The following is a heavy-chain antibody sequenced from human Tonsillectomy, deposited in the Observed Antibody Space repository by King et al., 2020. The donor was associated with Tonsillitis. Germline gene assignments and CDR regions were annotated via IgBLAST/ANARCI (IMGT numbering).Heavy chain of an antibody. J-gene: IGHJ6*02. CDR2: ISSNGGST. V-gene: IGHV3-64D*06. D-gene: IGHD1-26*01. CDR1: GFTFSSYA. Sequence: VQLVESGGGVVQPGRSLRLSCAASGFTFSSYAMHWVRQAPGKGLEYVSTISSNGGSTYYADSVKGRFTISRDNSKNTLYLQMSSLRAEDTAVYYCVKNSGEGGGIHYGMDVWGQGTTVTVSS. CDR3: VKNSGEGGGIHYGMDV.